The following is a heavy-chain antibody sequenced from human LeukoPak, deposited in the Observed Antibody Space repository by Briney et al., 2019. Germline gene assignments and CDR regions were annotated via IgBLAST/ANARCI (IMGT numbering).Heavy chain of an antibody. Sequence: SETLSLTCTVSGGSISSYYWSWIRQPAGKGLEWIARIYTSGGTTYNPSLKSRVTMSVDTSKNQFSLKLSSVTAADPAVYYCARPSRPRTKCYFDYWGQGTLVTVYS. CDR2: IYTSGGT. D-gene: IGHD2-2*01. V-gene: IGHV4-4*07. CDR1: GGSISSYY. J-gene: IGHJ4*02. CDR3: ARPSRPRTKCYFDY.